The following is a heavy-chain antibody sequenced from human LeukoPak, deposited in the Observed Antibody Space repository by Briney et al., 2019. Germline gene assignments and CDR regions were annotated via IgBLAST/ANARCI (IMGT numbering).Heavy chain of an antibody. J-gene: IGHJ4*02. CDR3: AIRTHVDIVATLGERVKKGLDY. Sequence: ASVTVSFKASGYTFTSYDINWLRQATGQGLEWMGWMNPNSGNTGYAQKFQGRVTMTRNTSMSTAYMELSSLRSEDTAVYYCAIRTHVDIVATLGERVKKGLDYWGQGTPVTVSS. CDR2: MNPNSGNT. V-gene: IGHV1-8*01. D-gene: IGHD5-12*01. CDR1: GYTFTSYD.